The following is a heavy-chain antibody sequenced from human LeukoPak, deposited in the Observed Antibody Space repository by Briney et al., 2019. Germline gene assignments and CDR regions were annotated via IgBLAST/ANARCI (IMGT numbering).Heavy chain of an antibody. CDR2: IYNDGSRT. CDR3: AADGYHYFDY. CDR1: GFTVTSNY. Sequence: GGSLRLSCAASGFTVTSNYMSWVRQAPGKGLEWVSLIYNDGSRTYYADSVRGRFTISRDTSEGTVYLQMDSLRPEDTAVYYCAADGYHYFDYWGQGTLVTVSS. D-gene: IGHD5-12*01. J-gene: IGHJ4*02. V-gene: IGHV3-53*01.